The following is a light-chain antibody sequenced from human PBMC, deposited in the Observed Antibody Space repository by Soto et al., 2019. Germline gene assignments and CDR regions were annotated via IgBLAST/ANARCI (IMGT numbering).Light chain of an antibody. CDR3: QNGSDWTPFT. Sequence: EIVLTQSPASLSLSPGERATLSCRASQSVNSNLAWYQHKPGQAPRLLIYDASNRATGIPARFSGSGSGTDFTLTVSSLEPEDFAVYYCQNGSDWTPFTFGQGTRLE. CDR1: QSVNSN. J-gene: IGKJ5*01. CDR2: DAS. V-gene: IGKV3-11*01.